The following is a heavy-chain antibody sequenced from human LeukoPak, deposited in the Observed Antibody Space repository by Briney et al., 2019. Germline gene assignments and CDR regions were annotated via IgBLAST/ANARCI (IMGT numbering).Heavy chain of an antibody. Sequence: SETLSLTCTVSGGSISSYYWSWIRRPPGKGLEWIGYIYYSGSTNYNPSLKSRVTISVDTSKNQFSLKLSSVTAADTAVYYCAGNYYDSSGSFSWSQGTLVTVSS. CDR2: IYYSGST. V-gene: IGHV4-59*01. J-gene: IGHJ4*02. D-gene: IGHD3-22*01. CDR3: AGNYYDSSGSFS. CDR1: GGSISSYY.